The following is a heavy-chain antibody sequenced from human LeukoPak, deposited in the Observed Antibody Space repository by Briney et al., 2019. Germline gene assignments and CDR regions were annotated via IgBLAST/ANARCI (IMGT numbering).Heavy chain of an antibody. Sequence: AAVKVPRKASRYTLTHYGLSWVRPAPGQGLEWMGRISAYNGNTNYAQTLQGRVTMTTDTSTSTAYVELRSLRSDDTAVYYCARPYYDSSAPPYDYWGQGTLVTVSS. V-gene: IGHV1-18*01. CDR1: RYTLTHYG. D-gene: IGHD3-22*01. CDR2: ISAYNGNT. J-gene: IGHJ4*02. CDR3: ARPYYDSSAPPYDY.